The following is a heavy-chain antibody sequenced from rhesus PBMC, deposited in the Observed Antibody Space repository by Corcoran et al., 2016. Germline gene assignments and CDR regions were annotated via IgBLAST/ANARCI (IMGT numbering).Heavy chain of an antibody. D-gene: IGHD6-25*01. V-gene: IGHV1S2*01. CDR2: INPYNGNT. Sequence: QVQLVQSGAEVKKPGSSVKVSCKASGYTFTDYYMHWVRQAPRQGLEWMGWINPYNGNTKDAQKFQGRITMTRDTSTSTAYMELSSLRSEDTAVYYCAREGSGSLNPYFDYWGQGVLVTVSS. J-gene: IGHJ4*01. CDR1: GYTFTDYY. CDR3: AREGSGSLNPYFDY.